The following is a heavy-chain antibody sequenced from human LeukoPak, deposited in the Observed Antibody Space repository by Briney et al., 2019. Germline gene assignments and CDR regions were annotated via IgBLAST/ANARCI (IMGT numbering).Heavy chain of an antibody. V-gene: IGHV1-3*01. D-gene: IGHD4-11*01. CDR3: ARDDFSTYPGLNYFDY. CDR1: GYTFNYYA. Sequence: GASVKVSCKASGYTFNYYAVHWVRQAPGQRLEWMGWTNVGNDYTESSQKFQDRLTITSDTTATTVYVELSSLRSEDTAVYYCARDDFSTYPGLNYFDYWGQGSLVTVSS. J-gene: IGHJ4*02. CDR2: TNVGNDYT.